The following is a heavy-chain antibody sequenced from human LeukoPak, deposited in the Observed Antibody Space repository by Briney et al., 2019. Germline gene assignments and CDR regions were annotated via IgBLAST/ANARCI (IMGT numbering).Heavy chain of an antibody. CDR3: AHRPPHVATTTTGLSPGVFDF. J-gene: IGHJ5*01. CDR2: IYWDGDE. V-gene: IGHV2-5*02. D-gene: IGHD1-26*01. CDR1: GFSLTTSGVA. Sequence: SGPTLVKPTQTLTLTCTVSGFSLTTSGVAVGWIRQPPRKALEWLALIYWDGDERYSPSLRSRLTITKDTSKNQVVLTMINMDPVDTATYFCAHRPPHVATTTTGLSPGVFDFWGQGTLVTVFS.